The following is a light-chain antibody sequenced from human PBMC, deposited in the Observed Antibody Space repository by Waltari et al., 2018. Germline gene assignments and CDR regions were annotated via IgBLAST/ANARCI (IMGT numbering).Light chain of an antibody. Sequence: AIQLTQSPSSLSASVGDRVTITCRASQSINSALAWYQQKPGKAPKLLIYDASSWDSGVPSRFSGSGSGTDFTLTISSLQPEDFATYYCQQFNNYPYTFGQGTKLEIK. V-gene: IGKV1D-13*01. CDR2: DAS. CDR3: QQFNNYPYT. J-gene: IGKJ2*01. CDR1: QSINSA.